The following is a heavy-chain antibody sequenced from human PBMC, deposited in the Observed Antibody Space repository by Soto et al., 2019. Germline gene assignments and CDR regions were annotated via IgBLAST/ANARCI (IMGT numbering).Heavy chain of an antibody. Sequence: QVQLVQSGAEVKKPGASVKVSCKVSGYTLNEVAMHWVRQAPGKGLEWLGGFDPDEAETIYAQHFQGRVTMNEDTSTDTVYMELSSLRSEDRALYFCTTYHGDYNFDHCGQGTLVTVSS. J-gene: IGHJ5*02. CDR3: TTYHGDYNFDH. D-gene: IGHD4-17*01. CDR2: FDPDEAET. V-gene: IGHV1-24*01. CDR1: GYTLNEVA.